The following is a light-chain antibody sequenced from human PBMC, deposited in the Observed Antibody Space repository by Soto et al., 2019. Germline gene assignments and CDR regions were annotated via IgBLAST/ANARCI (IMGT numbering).Light chain of an antibody. Sequence: EILMAQSPGTLSVSPGAGATLSCRASQSVSTNLAWYQQKPGQAPRLLIYGASTRATGIPYRFSGSGSGTEFTLTISSLQSEDFALYFCQQYNDWPGTFGQGTKVEIK. CDR3: QQYNDWPGT. CDR1: QSVSTN. CDR2: GAS. V-gene: IGKV3-15*01. J-gene: IGKJ1*01.